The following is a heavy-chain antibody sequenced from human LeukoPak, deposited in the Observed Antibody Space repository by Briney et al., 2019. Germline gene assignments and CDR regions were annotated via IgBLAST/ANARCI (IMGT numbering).Heavy chain of an antibody. CDR1: GFMFSRYA. Sequence: GGSLRLSCAGSGFMFSRYAMSWVRQAPGKGLEWVSAISGSGGSTYYADSVKGRFTISRDNSKNTLYLQMNSLRAEDTAVYYCAKAAVAGGNDYWGQGTLVTVSS. D-gene: IGHD6-19*01. CDR2: ISGSGGST. CDR3: AKAAVAGGNDY. V-gene: IGHV3-23*01. J-gene: IGHJ4*02.